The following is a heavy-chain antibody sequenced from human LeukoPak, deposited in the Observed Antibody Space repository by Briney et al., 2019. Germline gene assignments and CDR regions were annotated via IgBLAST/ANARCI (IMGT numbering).Heavy chain of an antibody. V-gene: IGHV4-4*07. CDR1: GGSISNYF. Sequence: SESLSLTCTVSGGSISNYFWRWIRQPAGQGVEWVGRICTNGNNRYNPSPKSRVTLPLDKSKNQHSLKLMSMTAADTAGYYCARGAAAAGGQYFDYWGQGALVTVSS. CDR2: ICTNGNN. CDR3: ARGAAAAGGQYFDY. J-gene: IGHJ4*02. D-gene: IGHD6-13*01.